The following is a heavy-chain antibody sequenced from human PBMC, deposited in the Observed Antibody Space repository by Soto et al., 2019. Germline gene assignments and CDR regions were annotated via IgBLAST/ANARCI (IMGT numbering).Heavy chain of an antibody. V-gene: IGHV1-69*13. J-gene: IGHJ6*02. CDR2: IIPIFGTA. Sequence: GASVKVSCKASGGTFSSYAISWARQAPGQGLEWMGGIIPIFGTANYAQKFQGRVTITADESTSTAYMELSSLRSEDTAVYYCARERSYGMDVWGQGTTVTVSS. CDR3: ARERSYGMDV. CDR1: GGTFSSYA.